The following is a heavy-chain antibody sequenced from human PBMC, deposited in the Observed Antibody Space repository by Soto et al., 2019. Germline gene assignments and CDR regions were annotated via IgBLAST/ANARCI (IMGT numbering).Heavy chain of an antibody. CDR1: GGSISSSNW. V-gene: IGHV4-4*02. CDR3: ARQGFGQLHGLVDV. CDR2: IYHSGST. J-gene: IGHJ6*02. D-gene: IGHD3-10*01. Sequence: SETLSLTCAVSGGSISSSNWWSWVRQPPGKGLEWIGEIYHSGSTNYNPSLKSRVTISVDKSKNQFSLKLSSVTAADTALYYCARQGFGQLHGLVDVWGPGTTVTVSS.